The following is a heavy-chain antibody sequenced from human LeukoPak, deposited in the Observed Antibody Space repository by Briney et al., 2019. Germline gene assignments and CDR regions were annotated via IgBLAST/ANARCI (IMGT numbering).Heavy chain of an antibody. Sequence: GGSLRLSCAASGFTFSSYSMNWVRQAPGKGLEWVSSISSSSSYIYYADSVKGRFTISRDNAKNSLYLQMNSLRAEDTAVYYCARDRSMVRGVIISPSLGYWGQGTLVTVSS. CDR1: GFTFSSYS. CDR2: ISSSSSYI. D-gene: IGHD3-10*01. CDR3: ARDRSMVRGVIISPSLGY. J-gene: IGHJ4*02. V-gene: IGHV3-21*01.